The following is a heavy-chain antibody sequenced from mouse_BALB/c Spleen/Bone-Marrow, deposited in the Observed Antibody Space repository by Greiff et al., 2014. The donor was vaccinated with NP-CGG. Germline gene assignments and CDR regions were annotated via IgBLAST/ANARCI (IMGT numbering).Heavy chain of an antibody. J-gene: IGHJ1*01. CDR1: GKTFTSYD. Sequence: QVQLKESGVELVKPGASVKLSCKASGKTFTSYDINWVRQRPEQGLEWIGWIFPGDSTTKYNEKFKGKATLSTDKSSSTVHMQLSRLTSEDSAVYFCVRSRLRDWYFDVWGAGTTVTISS. CDR2: IFPGDSTT. D-gene: IGHD1-2*01. V-gene: IGHV1S56*01. CDR3: VRSRLRDWYFDV.